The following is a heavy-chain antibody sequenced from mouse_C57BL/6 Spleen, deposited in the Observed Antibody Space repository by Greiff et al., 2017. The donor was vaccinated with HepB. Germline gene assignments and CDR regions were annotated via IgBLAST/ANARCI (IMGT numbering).Heavy chain of an antibody. CDR2: IDPSDSYT. V-gene: IGHV1-50*01. CDR3: ARDYYGSSPKWFDV. J-gene: IGHJ1*03. D-gene: IGHD1-1*01. CDR1: GYTFTSYW. Sequence: VQLQESGAELVKPGASVKLSCKASGYTFTSYWMQWVKQRPGQGLEWIGEIDPSDSYTNYNQKFKGKATLTVDTSSSTAYMQLSSLTSEDSAVYYCARDYYGSSPKWFDVWGTGTTVTVSS.